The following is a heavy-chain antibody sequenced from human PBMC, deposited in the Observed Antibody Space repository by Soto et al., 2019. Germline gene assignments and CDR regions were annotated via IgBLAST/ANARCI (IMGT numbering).Heavy chain of an antibody. J-gene: IGHJ6*01. Sequence: QVQLVESGGGLVKPGGSLGLSCAASRFTFRDYYMSWIRQAPGKGLEGVADISTRSSYTNYADWLRGRFTISRANAKRPASLQIKGLRTENTSVYFCARGQGHSRASTYGMGVWWQGTTVSVPS. CDR3: ARGQGHSRASTYGMGV. CDR2: ISTRSSYT. V-gene: IGHV3-11*06. CDR1: RFTFRDYY. D-gene: IGHD6-25*01.